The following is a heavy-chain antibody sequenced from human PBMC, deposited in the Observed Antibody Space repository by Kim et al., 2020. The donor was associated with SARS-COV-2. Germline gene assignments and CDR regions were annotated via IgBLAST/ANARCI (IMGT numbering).Heavy chain of an antibody. V-gene: IGHV4-59*08. J-gene: IGHJ6*03. CDR3: GRNGVYLDV. CDR2: IHSTGTT. CDR1: GASINNNY. Sequence: SETLSLTCTVSGASINNNYWTWIRQSPEKGLEWIGYIHSTGTTEDNPSLEGRVTLSIDTSRNQFSLTLGSVTAADTAMYFCGRNGVYLDVWGKGTTVTVSS. D-gene: IGHD2-8*01.